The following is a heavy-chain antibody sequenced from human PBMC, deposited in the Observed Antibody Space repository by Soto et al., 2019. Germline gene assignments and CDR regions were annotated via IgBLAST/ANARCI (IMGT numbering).Heavy chain of an antibody. CDR2: ISYDGSNK. V-gene: IGHV3-30-3*01. J-gene: IGHJ5*02. CDR3: ARVKGWNLSGWFDP. Sequence: GGSLRLSCAASGFTFSSYAMHWVRQAPGKGLEWVAVISYDGSNKYYADSVKGRFTISRDNSKNTLYLQMNSLRAEDTAVYYCARVKGWNLSGWFDPWGQGTLVTVSS. D-gene: IGHD1-7*01. CDR1: GFTFSSYA.